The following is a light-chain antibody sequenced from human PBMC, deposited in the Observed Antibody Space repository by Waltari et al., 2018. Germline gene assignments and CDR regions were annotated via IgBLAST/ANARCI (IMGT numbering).Light chain of an antibody. Sequence: EIVMTQSPATLSVSPGERATLSCRASHSVSSNFAWSQQKPGQAPRLLIYGASTRATGIPARFSGSGSGTEFTLTISSLQSEDFAVYYCQQYYNWPRTFGQGTKVEI. CDR3: QQYYNWPRT. V-gene: IGKV3-15*01. CDR1: HSVSSN. CDR2: GAS. J-gene: IGKJ1*01.